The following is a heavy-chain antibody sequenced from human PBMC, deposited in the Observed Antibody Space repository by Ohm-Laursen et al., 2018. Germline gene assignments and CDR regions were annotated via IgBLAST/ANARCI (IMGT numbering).Heavy chain of an antibody. Sequence: DSVKGRFTISRDNSKNTLYLQMNSLRDEDTAVYYCASLRVDPWGQGTLVTVSS. CDR3: ASLRVDP. J-gene: IGHJ5*02. V-gene: IGHV3-30*07.